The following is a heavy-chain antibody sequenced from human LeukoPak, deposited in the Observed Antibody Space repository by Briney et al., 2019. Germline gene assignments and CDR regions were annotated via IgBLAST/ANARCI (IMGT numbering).Heavy chain of an antibody. CDR3: AREMRSNGTY. V-gene: IGHV3-48*02. J-gene: IGHJ4*02. CDR1: GFTFSSYS. Sequence: GRSLRLSCAASGFTFSSYSMNWVRQAPGKGLEWVSYISSSSSTMYYADSVKGRFTVSRDNAKNSLYLQMNSLSDEDTAVYYCAREMRSNGTYWGQGTLVTVSS. CDR2: ISSSSSTM. D-gene: IGHD4-11*01.